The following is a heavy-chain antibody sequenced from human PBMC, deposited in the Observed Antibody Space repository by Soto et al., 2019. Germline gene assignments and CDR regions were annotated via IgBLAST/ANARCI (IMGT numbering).Heavy chain of an antibody. CDR2: ISSSSSTI. D-gene: IGHD2-21*02. V-gene: IGHV3-48*02. CDR3: ARVKVVTATDF. J-gene: IGHJ4*02. Sequence: GGSLRLSCAASGFTFSSCSMNWVRQAPGKGLEWVSYISSSSSTIYYADSVKGRFTISRDNAKNSLYLQMHSLRDGDTAVYYCARVKVVTATDFWGQGTLVTLSS. CDR1: GFTFSSCS.